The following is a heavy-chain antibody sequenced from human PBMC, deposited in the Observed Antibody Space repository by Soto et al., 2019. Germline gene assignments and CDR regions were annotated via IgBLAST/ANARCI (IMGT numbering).Heavy chain of an antibody. CDR3: ATVARIAARSSLDY. CDR1: GYTLTELS. CDR2: FDPEDGET. V-gene: IGHV1-24*01. Sequence: ASVKVSCKVSGYTLTELSMHWVRQAPGKGLEWMGGFDPEDGETIYAQKFQGRVTMTEDTSTDTAYMELSGLRSEDTAVYYCATVARIAARSSLDYWGRGTLVTVSS. D-gene: IGHD6-6*01. J-gene: IGHJ4*02.